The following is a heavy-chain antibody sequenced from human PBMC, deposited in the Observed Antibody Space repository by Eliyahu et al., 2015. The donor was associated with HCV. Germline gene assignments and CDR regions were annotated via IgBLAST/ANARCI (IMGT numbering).Heavy chain of an antibody. V-gene: IGHV3-23*01. CDR2: IVASGGST. CDR3: AKDLQDRSGWHYVFDI. D-gene: IGHD6-19*01. J-gene: IGHJ3*02. Sequence: RQAPGKGXDWVSAIVASGGSTYYADSVKGRFTISRDNSKNTLYLQMNSLRADDTAIYYCAKDLQDRSGWHYVFDIWGQGTMVTVSS.